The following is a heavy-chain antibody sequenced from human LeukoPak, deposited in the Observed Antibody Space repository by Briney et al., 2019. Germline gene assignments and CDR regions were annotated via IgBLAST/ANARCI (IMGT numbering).Heavy chain of an antibody. CDR3: AGRPIQIFGVVIRSRRHWFDP. J-gene: IGHJ5*02. D-gene: IGHD3-3*01. CDR1: GGSISSSTYY. Sequence: SETLSLTCTVSGGSISSSTYYWGGIRQPPGKGLEWIGNIYYRGSTYYNPSLKSRVTISADTSKNQFSLKLNSVTAADTAVYYCAGRPIQIFGVVIRSRRHWFDPWGQGTLVTVSS. V-gene: IGHV4-39*07. CDR2: IYYRGST.